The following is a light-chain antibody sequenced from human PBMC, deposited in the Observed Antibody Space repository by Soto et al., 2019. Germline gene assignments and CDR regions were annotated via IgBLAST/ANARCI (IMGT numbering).Light chain of an antibody. CDR1: QSVSTNF. V-gene: IGKV3-20*01. CDR3: HQYGRTSWT. J-gene: IGKJ1*01. Sequence: ESVLTQSPGTLSLSPGERATLSCRASQSVSTNFFAWYQQKPGQAPRLLIYGASTRATGIPDRFSGSGSGTDFTLTISRLEPEDFAVYYCHQYGRTSWTFGQGTKV. CDR2: GAS.